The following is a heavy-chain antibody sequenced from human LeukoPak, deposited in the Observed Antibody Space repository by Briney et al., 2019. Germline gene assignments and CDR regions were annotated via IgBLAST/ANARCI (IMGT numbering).Heavy chain of an antibody. CDR3: AREGPYSSSSVEYFQH. Sequence: ASVKVSCKASGYTFTSYGISWARQAPGQGLEWMGWISAYNGNTNYAQKLQGRVTMTTDTSTSTAYMELRSLRSDDTAVYYCAREGPYSSSSVEYFQHWGQGTLVTVSS. D-gene: IGHD6-6*01. J-gene: IGHJ1*01. V-gene: IGHV1-18*01. CDR1: GYTFTSYG. CDR2: ISAYNGNT.